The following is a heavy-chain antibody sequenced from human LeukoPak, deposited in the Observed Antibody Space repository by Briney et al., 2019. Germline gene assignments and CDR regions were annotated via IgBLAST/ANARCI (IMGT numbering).Heavy chain of an antibody. Sequence: GASVKVSCKVSGYTLTELSMHWVRQAPGKGLEWMGGFDPEDGETIYAQKFRGRVTMTEDTSTDTAYMELSSLRSEDTAVYYCATCSMGYYYFDYWGQGTLVTVSS. D-gene: IGHD3-22*01. CDR3: ATCSMGYYYFDY. J-gene: IGHJ4*02. V-gene: IGHV1-24*01. CDR2: FDPEDGET. CDR1: GYTLTELS.